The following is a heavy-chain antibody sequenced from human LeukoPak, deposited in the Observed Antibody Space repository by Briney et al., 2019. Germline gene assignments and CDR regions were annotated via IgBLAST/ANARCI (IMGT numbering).Heavy chain of an antibody. CDR1: GGSISSSSYY. V-gene: IGHV4-39*07. D-gene: IGHD3-22*01. Sequence: SETLSLTCTVSGGSISSSSYYWGWIRQPPGKGLEWIGSIYYSGSTNYNPSLKSRVTMSVDTSKNQFSLKLSSVTAADTALYYCAKGSGYYFYWGQGTLVTVSS. CDR3: AKGSGYYFY. CDR2: IYYSGST. J-gene: IGHJ4*02.